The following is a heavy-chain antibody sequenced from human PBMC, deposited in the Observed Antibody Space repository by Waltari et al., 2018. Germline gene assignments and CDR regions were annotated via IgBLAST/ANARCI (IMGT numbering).Heavy chain of an antibody. CDR1: GFTFSDYY. V-gene: IGHV3-11*01. Sequence: QVQLVESGGGLVKPGGSLRLSCAASGFTFSDYYMSWIRQAPGKGLEWVSYFSSSGITNYDADSVKGRFTLARDNAKTALLLQMNSLGAEDTAVYYCARDSLYASQDYYDSSGLFDYWGQGTLATVSS. J-gene: IGHJ4*02. CDR2: FSSSGITN. CDR3: ARDSLYASQDYYDSSGLFDY. D-gene: IGHD3-22*01.